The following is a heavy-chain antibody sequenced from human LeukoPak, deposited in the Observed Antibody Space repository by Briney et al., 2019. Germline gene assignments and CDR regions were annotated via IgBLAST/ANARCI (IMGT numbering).Heavy chain of an antibody. V-gene: IGHV3-30*18. J-gene: IGHJ5*02. D-gene: IGHD3-10*01. CDR2: ISYDGSNK. Sequence: GRSLRLSCAASGFTFSSYGMHWVRQAPGKGLEWVAVISYDGSNKYYADSVKGRFTISRDNSKNTLYLQMNSLRAEDTAVYYCAKGGFGELFLYNWFDPWGQGTLVTVSS. CDR1: GFTFSSYG. CDR3: AKGGFGELFLYNWFDP.